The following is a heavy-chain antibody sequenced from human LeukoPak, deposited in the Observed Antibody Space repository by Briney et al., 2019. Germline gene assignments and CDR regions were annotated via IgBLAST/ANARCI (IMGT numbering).Heavy chain of an antibody. CDR2: ISSSSSYI. V-gene: IGHV3-21*01. CDR3: ARDLVAVADTYYYYYMDV. Sequence: PGGSLRLSCAASGFTFSSYSMNWVRQAPGKGLEWVSSISSSSSYIYYADSVKGRFTISRDNAKNSLYLQMNSLRAEDTAAYYCARDLVAVADTYYYYYMDVWGKGTTVTVSS. CDR1: GFTFSSYS. J-gene: IGHJ6*03. D-gene: IGHD6-19*01.